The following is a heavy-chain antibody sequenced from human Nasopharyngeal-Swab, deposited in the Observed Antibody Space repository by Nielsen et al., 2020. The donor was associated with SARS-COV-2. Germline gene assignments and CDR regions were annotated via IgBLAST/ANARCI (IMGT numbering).Heavy chain of an antibody. CDR2: ISGSGDTT. Sequence: WILQPPGKGLEWVSIISGSGDTTYYADSVKDRFTISRDNSKNTLYLQTNSLRVEDTAVYYCAKAPYLRGLDVWGQGTTVTVSS. CDR3: AKAPYLRGLDV. J-gene: IGHJ6*02. V-gene: IGHV3-23*01. D-gene: IGHD2-21*01.